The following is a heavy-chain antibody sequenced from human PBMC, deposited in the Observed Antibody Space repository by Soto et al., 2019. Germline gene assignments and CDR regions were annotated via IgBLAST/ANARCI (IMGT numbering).Heavy chain of an antibody. J-gene: IGHJ6*02. V-gene: IGHV3-23*01. CDR2: ISGSGGST. Sequence: PGGSLRLSCAASGFTSSSYAMSWVRQAPGKGLEWVSAISGSGGSTYYADSVKGRFTISRDNSKNTLYLQMNSLRAEDTAVYYCAKSTYDFWSGYLHYYGMDVWGQGTTVTVSS. CDR1: GFTSSSYA. CDR3: AKSTYDFWSGYLHYYGMDV. D-gene: IGHD3-3*01.